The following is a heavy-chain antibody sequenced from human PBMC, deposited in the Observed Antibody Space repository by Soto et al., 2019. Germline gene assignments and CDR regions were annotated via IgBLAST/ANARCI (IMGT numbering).Heavy chain of an antibody. D-gene: IGHD2-15*01. Sequence: SETLSLTCAVSGGSIGSSSYFWGWIRQPPGKGLEWIGYIYYSGSTYYNPSLKSRVTISVDTSKNRFSLMLSSVTAADTAVYYCARGVVVVAATDQWGQGTLVTVSS. J-gene: IGHJ4*02. CDR3: ARGVVVVAATDQ. CDR2: IYYSGST. CDR1: GGSIGSSSYF. V-gene: IGHV4-39*01.